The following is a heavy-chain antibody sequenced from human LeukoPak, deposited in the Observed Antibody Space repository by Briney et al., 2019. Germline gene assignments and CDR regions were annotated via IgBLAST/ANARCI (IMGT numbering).Heavy chain of an antibody. D-gene: IGHD6-13*01. CDR2: IYSGGST. J-gene: IGHJ4*02. Sequence: GGSLRLSCAASGFTFSSYTMTWVRQAPGKGLEWVSVIYSGGSTYYADSVKGRFTISRDNSKNTLYLQMNSLRAEDTAVYYCARGIDYWGQGTLVTVSS. CDR1: GFTFSSYT. CDR3: ARGIDY. V-gene: IGHV3-53*01.